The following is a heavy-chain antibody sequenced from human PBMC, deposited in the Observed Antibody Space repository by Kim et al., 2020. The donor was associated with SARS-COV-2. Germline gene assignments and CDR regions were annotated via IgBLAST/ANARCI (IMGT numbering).Heavy chain of an antibody. J-gene: IGHJ5*02. CDR3: SSEGPYFTMVRGVIYWFY. V-gene: IGHV4-34*01. CDR1: GGSFSGYY. CDR2: INHSGST. Sequence: SETLSLTCAVYGGSFSGYYWSWIRQPPGKGLEWIGVINHSGSTNYNPSLKSRVTLSVDTSNNQFSLKLSSVTAADTAVYYCSSEGPYFTMVRGVIYWFY. D-gene: IGHD3-10*01.